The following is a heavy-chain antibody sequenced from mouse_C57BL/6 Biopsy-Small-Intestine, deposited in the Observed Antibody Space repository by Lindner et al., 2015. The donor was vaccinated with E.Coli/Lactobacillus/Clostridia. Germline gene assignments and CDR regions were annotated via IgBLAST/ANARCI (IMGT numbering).Heavy chain of an antibody. Sequence: VQLQESGGGLVKPGGSLKLSCAASGFTFSDYGMHWVRQVPEKGLEWVASISSGSSTIHYIDIVKGRFTISRDNAKNTLFLQMTSLRSEDTAMYYCARRERDGYYFDYWGQGTTLTVSS. D-gene: IGHD2-3*01. CDR1: GFTFSDYG. CDR3: ARRERDGYYFDY. J-gene: IGHJ2*01. CDR2: ISSGSSTI. V-gene: IGHV5-17*01.